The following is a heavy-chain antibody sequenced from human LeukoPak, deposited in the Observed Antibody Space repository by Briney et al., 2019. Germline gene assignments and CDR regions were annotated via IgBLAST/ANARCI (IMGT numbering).Heavy chain of an antibody. J-gene: IGHJ3*02. Sequence: PGGSLRLSCAASELTFSSYAMHWVRQAPGKGLEWVAAISFDGNNEYYADSVKGRFTISRDNSKNTLYLQMNSLRAEDTAVYYCAKDFSSLIPPAFDIWGQGTMVTVSS. CDR1: ELTFSSYA. CDR2: ISFDGNNE. V-gene: IGHV3-30-3*01. CDR3: AKDFSSLIPPAFDI. D-gene: IGHD3-9*01.